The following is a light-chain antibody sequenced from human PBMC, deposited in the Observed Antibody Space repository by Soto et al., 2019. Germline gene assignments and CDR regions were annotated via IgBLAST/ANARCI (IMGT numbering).Light chain of an antibody. CDR1: SSDVGGYNY. Sequence: QSVLTQPASVSGSPGQSITISCTGTSSDVGGYNYVSWHQQHPGKAPKLMIFDVSNRPSGVSNRFSGSKSGDTASLTISGLQAEDEADYYCSSYTRRKTVVFGGGTQLTVL. V-gene: IGLV2-14*03. J-gene: IGLJ2*01. CDR2: DVS. CDR3: SSYTRRKTVV.